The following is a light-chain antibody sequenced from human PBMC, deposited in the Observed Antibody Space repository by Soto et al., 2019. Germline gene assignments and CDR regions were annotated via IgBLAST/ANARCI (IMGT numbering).Light chain of an antibody. J-gene: IGLJ2*01. V-gene: IGLV1-40*01. CDR1: SSNIGAGYD. CDR3: QSYDSSLSGRGV. CDR2: GNS. Sequence: QAVVTQPPSVSGAPGQRVTISCTGSSSNIGAGYDVHWYQQLPGTAPKLLIYGNSNRPSGVPDRFSGSKSGTSASLAITGLQAQDEADYYCQSYDSSLSGRGVFCGGTKVTVL.